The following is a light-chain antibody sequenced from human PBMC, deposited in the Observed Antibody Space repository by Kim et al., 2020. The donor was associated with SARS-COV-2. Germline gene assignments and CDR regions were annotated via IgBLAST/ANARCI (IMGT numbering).Light chain of an antibody. CDR3: KQYNSYRT. Sequence: DIQMTQSPSTLSASVGDRVTITCRASQSISSWLAWYQQKPGKAPKLLIYKASIFESGVPSRFSGSGSGTEFTFTISSLQPDDFATYYCKQYNSYRTFGQGTKVDSK. V-gene: IGKV1-5*03. J-gene: IGKJ1*01. CDR1: QSISSW. CDR2: KAS.